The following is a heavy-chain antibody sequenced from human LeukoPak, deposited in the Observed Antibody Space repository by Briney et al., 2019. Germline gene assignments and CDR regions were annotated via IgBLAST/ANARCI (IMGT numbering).Heavy chain of an antibody. CDR2: INHSGST. CDR1: GGSFSGYY. D-gene: IGHD2-2*01. Sequence: PSETLSLTCAVYGGSFSGYYWSWIRQPPGKGLEWIGEINHSGSTNYNPSLKSRVTISVDTSKNQFSLKLSSVTAADTAVYYCARALRGYCSSTSCSEPYYYYYYMDVWGKGTTVTVSS. J-gene: IGHJ6*03. V-gene: IGHV4-34*01. CDR3: ARALRGYCSSTSCSEPYYYYYYMDV.